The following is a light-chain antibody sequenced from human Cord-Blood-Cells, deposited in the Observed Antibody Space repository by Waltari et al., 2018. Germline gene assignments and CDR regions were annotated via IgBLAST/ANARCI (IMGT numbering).Light chain of an antibody. CDR3: QQSYSTPPWT. CDR2: AAS. Sequence: DIQMTQSPSSLSASVGDRVTITCRASQSISSYLNWYQQNPGKAPKLLIYAASSLQSGVPSMFSGSGSGTDFTLTISSLQPEDFATYYCQQSYSTPPWTFGQGTKVEIK. CDR1: QSISSY. J-gene: IGKJ1*01. V-gene: IGKV1-39*01.